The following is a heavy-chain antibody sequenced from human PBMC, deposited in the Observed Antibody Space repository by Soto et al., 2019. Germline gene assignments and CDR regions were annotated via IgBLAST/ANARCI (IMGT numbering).Heavy chain of an antibody. D-gene: IGHD3-10*01. V-gene: IGHV5-10-1*01. CDR2: IDPSDSYT. CDR3: ARRSYGSTYYYYYDTDV. J-gene: IGHJ6*02. Sequence: ESLKISCKGSGYSFTSYWINWVRQMPGKGLEWMGRIDPSDSYTNYSPSFQGHVTISADKSISTAYLQWSSLKASDTAMYYCARRSYGSTYYYYYDTDVWRHGTPVTVS. CDR1: GYSFTSYW.